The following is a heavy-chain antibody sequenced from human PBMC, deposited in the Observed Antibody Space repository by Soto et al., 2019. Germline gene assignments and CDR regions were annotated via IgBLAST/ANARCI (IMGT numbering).Heavy chain of an antibody. J-gene: IGHJ5*02. CDR2: INAGNGNT. CDR3: ARDRGSGWSHNWFDP. CDR1: GYTFTSYA. V-gene: IGHV1-3*01. Sequence: ASVKVSCKASGYTFTSYAMHWVRQAPGQRLEWMGWINAGNGNTKYSQKFQGRVTITRDTSASTAYMELSSLRSEDTAVYYCARDRGSGWSHNWFDPWGQGTLVTVSS. D-gene: IGHD6-19*01.